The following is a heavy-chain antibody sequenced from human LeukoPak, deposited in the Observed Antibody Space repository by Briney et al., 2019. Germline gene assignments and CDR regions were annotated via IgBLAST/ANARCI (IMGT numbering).Heavy chain of an antibody. D-gene: IGHD3-3*02. Sequence: GGSLRLCCAASGFTFSSYAMSWVRQAPGKGLEWVSAISGSGGSTYYADSVKGRFTISSDNSKNTLYLQMNSLRAEDTAVYYCATLGPFILQPFCYWGQGALVTVSS. J-gene: IGHJ4*02. CDR3: ATLGPFILQPFCY. V-gene: IGHV3-23*01. CDR2: ISGSGGST. CDR1: GFTFSSYA.